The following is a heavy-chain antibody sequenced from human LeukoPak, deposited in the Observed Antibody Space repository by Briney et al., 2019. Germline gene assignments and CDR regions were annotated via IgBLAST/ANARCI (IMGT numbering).Heavy chain of an antibody. CDR2: IRYDGSNK. J-gene: IGHJ4*02. D-gene: IGHD1-26*01. Sequence: GGSLRLSCAASGFTFSSYGMHWVRQAPGKGLEWVAFIRYDGSNKYYADSVKGRFTISRDNSKNTLYLQMNSLRAEDTAVYYCANLLSGSYRGDHDYWGQGTLVTVSS. CDR1: GFTFSSYG. CDR3: ANLLSGSYRGDHDY. V-gene: IGHV3-30*02.